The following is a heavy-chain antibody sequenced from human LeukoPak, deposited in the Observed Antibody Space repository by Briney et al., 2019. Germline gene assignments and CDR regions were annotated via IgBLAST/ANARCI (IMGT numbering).Heavy chain of an antibody. CDR3: ARVAYYYDTGSYYNPAHFDY. Sequence: PSETLSLTCTVSSGSISTYYWSWIRQSPGKGLEWIGYISYSGDTNYNPSLRSRLTISVDTSENQFSLKLSSVTAADTAVYYCARVAYYYDTGSYYNPAHFDYWGQGTLVTVSS. CDR1: SGSISTYY. V-gene: IGHV4-59*01. D-gene: IGHD3-10*01. CDR2: ISYSGDT. J-gene: IGHJ4*02.